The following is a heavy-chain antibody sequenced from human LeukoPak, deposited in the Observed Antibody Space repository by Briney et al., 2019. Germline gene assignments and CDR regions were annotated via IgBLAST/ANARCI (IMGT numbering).Heavy chain of an antibody. Sequence: GGSLRLSCAASGFTFSSYAMSWVRQAPGKGLEWVSAMIGSGDITYYADSVKGRFTISRDNAKNTLHLQMNSLRAEDTAVYYCAKDKTFGGRWNDAFDIWGQGTMVTVSS. D-gene: IGHD2/OR15-2a*01. CDR3: AKDKTFGGRWNDAFDI. CDR2: MIGSGDIT. V-gene: IGHV3-23*01. J-gene: IGHJ3*02. CDR1: GFTFSSYA.